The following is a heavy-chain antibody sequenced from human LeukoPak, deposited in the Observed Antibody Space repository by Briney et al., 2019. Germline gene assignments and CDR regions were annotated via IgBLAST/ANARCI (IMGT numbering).Heavy chain of an antibody. J-gene: IGHJ6*03. V-gene: IGHV1-2*02. CDR3: ARERSSSGPYYYYYMDV. CDR2: INPNSGGT. Sequence: ASVKVSCKASGYTFTDYYIHWVRQAPGQGLEWMGWINPNSGGTNYAPRFQGRVTMTRDTSISTAYMELNRLRSNDTAVYYCARERSSSGPYYYYYMDVWGKGTTVTVSS. D-gene: IGHD6-6*01. CDR1: GYTFTDYY.